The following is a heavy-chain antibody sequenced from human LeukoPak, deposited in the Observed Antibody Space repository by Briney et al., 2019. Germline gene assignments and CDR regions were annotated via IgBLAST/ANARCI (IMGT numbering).Heavy chain of an antibody. D-gene: IGHD3-22*01. CDR2: LYFDGSNK. J-gene: IGHJ4*02. Sequence: GGSLRLSCAAFGFTLSSFGMHWVRQAQGKGLEWVAVLYFDGSNKYYADSVKGRFTISRDNSKNTLYLQMNSLRAEDTAVYYCAKDPYDSSGYYRGDFDYWGQGTLVTVSS. V-gene: IGHV3-30*18. CDR1: GFTLSSFG. CDR3: AKDPYDSSGYYRGDFDY.